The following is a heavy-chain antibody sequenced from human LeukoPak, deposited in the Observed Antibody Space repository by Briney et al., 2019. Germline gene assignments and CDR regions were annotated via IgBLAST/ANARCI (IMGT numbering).Heavy chain of an antibody. V-gene: IGHV3-48*01. Sequence: QTGGSLRLSCTASGFTFGDYAMNWLRQAPGKGLEWVSYITGSSDSILYADSVKGRFTISRDNAKNSVYLQMNSLRAEDTALYYCAKVPRTNHDNFFDYWGQATLVTVSS. CDR2: ITGSSDSI. CDR1: GFTFGDYA. CDR3: AKVPRTNHDNFFDY. J-gene: IGHJ4*02. D-gene: IGHD2-8*01.